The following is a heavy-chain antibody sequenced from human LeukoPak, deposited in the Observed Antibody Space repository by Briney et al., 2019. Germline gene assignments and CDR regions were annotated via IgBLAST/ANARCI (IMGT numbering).Heavy chain of an antibody. CDR2: IYPGDSDT. V-gene: IGHV5-51*01. D-gene: IGHD2-2*01. CDR3: ARQSYCSSTSCPPRRYYYMDV. Sequence: GESLKISCKGSGYSFTSYWIGWVRQMPGKGLEWMGIIYPGDSDTRYSPSFQGQLTISADKSISTAYLQWSSLKAPDTALYYCARQSYCSSTSCPPRRYYYMDVWGKGTTVTVSS. CDR1: GYSFTSYW. J-gene: IGHJ6*03.